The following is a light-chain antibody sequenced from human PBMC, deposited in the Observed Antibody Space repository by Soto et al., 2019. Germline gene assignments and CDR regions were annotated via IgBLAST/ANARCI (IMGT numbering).Light chain of an antibody. J-gene: IGKJ2*01. Sequence: VVLTQSPGTLSVSPGEGVTLSCRASQSVGNSLDWYQQKPGQAPRLLIFGASTRVTGIPARFSGSGSGTEFTHTITSRQSDECAVYYGQQYNNLPEYTGGRGPKLEIK. CDR3: QQYNNLPEYT. CDR1: QSVGNS. CDR2: GAS. V-gene: IGKV3-15*01.